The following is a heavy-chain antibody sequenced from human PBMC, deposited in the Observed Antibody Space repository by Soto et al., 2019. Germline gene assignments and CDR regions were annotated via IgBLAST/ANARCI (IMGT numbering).Heavy chain of an antibody. CDR3: ARDLYYDFWSGYRRSYYYGMDV. Sequence: QVQLVESGGGVVQPGRSLRLSCAASGFTFSSYGMHWVRQAPGKGLEWVAVIWYDGSNKYYADSVKGRFTISRDNSKNTLYLQMNSLRAEDTAVYYCARDLYYDFWSGYRRSYYYGMDVWGQGTTVTVSS. CDR2: IWYDGSNK. V-gene: IGHV3-33*01. CDR1: GFTFSSYG. J-gene: IGHJ6*02. D-gene: IGHD3-3*01.